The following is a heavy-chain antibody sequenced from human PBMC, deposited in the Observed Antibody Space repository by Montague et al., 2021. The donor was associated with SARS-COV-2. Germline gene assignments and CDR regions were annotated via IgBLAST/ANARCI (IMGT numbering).Heavy chain of an antibody. J-gene: IGHJ4*02. D-gene: IGHD3-22*01. Sequence: SETLSLTCTVSGGSMRDYYWSWIRQPPGEGLEWIGYIYYSGSTDYNPSLNSRVTLSLDMSKNQFSLNLRSVTAADTAFYYCARVHYYTGYVDSWGQGT. V-gene: IGHV4-59*01. CDR3: ARVHYYTGYVDS. CDR1: GGSMRDYY. CDR2: IYYSGST.